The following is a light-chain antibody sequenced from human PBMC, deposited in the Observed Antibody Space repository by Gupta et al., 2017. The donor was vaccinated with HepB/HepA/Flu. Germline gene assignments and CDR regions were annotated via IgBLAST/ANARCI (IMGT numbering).Light chain of an antibody. V-gene: IGKV4-1*01. Sequence: DIEMTQSPESLAVSLGERATINCKSSQSVLYSSNNKNYLDWYQQKPGQPPKLLIYWASTRESGVPDRFSGSGSGTDFTLTISSLQAEDVAVYYCQQYYSIPKTFGQGTKVEIK. J-gene: IGKJ1*01. CDR1: QSVLYSSNNKNY. CDR3: QQYYSIPKT. CDR2: WAS.